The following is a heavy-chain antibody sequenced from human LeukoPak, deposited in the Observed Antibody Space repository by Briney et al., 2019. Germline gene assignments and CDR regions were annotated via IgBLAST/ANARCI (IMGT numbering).Heavy chain of an antibody. D-gene: IGHD5-12*01. V-gene: IGHV1-18*04. J-gene: IGHJ6*03. Sequence: ASVKVSCKASGYTFSNYGMSWVRQAPGHGLEWMGWISGFNGHPKYSQKSQGRVTMTTDTSTSTAYMEVRSLRSDDTAVYYCARAWLRRKYYYYMDVWGKGTTVTVSS. CDR1: GYTFSNYG. CDR2: ISGFNGHP. CDR3: ARAWLRRKYYYYMDV.